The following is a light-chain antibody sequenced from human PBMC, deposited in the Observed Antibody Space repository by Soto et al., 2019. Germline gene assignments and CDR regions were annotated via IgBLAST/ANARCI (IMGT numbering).Light chain of an antibody. CDR1: QSLLHSTGATF. Sequence: DVVMTQTPLSLSVAPGQPASISCKSSQSLLHSTGATFLFWYLQKPGQSPQLLIYEVSTRVSGVPDRFSGSGSGTDFTLEISRVETDDVGIYYCIQSTQLPPTFGQGPRLGIE. V-gene: IGKV2D-29*02. CDR2: EVS. CDR3: IQSTQLPPT. J-gene: IGKJ5*01.